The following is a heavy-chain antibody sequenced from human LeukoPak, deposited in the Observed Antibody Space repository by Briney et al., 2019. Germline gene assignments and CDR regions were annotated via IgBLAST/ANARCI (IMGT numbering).Heavy chain of an antibody. Sequence: EASVKVSCKASGYTFTGYYMHWVRQAPGQGLEWMGWINPNSGGTNYAQKFQGRVTMTRDTSISTAYVELSRLRSDDTAVYYCARALRYFDWYSYYFDYWGQGTLVTVSS. V-gene: IGHV1-2*02. J-gene: IGHJ4*02. CDR1: GYTFTGYY. CDR2: INPNSGGT. D-gene: IGHD3-9*01. CDR3: ARALRYFDWYSYYFDY.